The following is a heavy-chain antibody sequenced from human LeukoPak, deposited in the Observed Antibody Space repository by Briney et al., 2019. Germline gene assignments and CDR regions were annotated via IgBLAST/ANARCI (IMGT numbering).Heavy chain of an antibody. CDR3: ARASCSGGSCYRSAYYFDY. CDR1: GFTFSSYG. Sequence: GGSLRLSCAASGFTFSSYGMHWVRQAPGKGLEWVSYISSSGSTIYYADSVKGRFTISRDNAKNSLYLQMNSLRAEDTAVYYCARASCSGGSCYRSAYYFDYWGQGTLVTVSS. CDR2: ISSSGSTI. D-gene: IGHD2-15*01. J-gene: IGHJ4*02. V-gene: IGHV3-48*04.